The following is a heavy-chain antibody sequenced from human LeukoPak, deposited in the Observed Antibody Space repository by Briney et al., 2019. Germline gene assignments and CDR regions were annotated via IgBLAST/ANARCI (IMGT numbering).Heavy chain of an antibody. D-gene: IGHD3-16*01. J-gene: IGHJ4*02. CDR2: IKQDGSEK. CDR1: GFTFSSYW. Sequence: PGGSLRLSCAASGFTFSSYWMSWVRQAPGKGLEWVANIKQDGSEKYYVDSVKGLFTISRDNDKNSLYLQMNRLRAEDTAVYYCARGSYGDYVRFDYWGQGTLVTVSS. V-gene: IGHV3-7*01. CDR3: ARGSYGDYVRFDY.